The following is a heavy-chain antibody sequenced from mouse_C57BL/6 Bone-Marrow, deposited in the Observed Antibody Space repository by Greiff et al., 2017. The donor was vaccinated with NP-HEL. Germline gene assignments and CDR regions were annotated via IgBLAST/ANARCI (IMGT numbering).Heavy chain of an antibody. J-gene: IGHJ2*01. CDR3: ARYYGISYYFDY. CDR2: IYPGDGDT. Sequence: QVQLQQSGAALVKPGASVKISCKASGYAFSSYWMTWVQQRPGRGLEWIGQIYPGDGDTNYNGKFKGKATLTADKSSSTAYMQLSSLTSEDSAVYFCARYYGISYYFDYWGQGTTLTGSA. V-gene: IGHV1-80*01. D-gene: IGHD1-1*01. CDR1: GYAFSSYW.